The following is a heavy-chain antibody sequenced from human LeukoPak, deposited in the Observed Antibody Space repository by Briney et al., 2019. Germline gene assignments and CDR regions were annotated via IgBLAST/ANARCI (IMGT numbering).Heavy chain of an antibody. CDR3: ARTGRDSSWYIDES. CDR2: IRFDESDK. CDR1: GFTFSNYG. V-gene: IGHV3-33*01. J-gene: IGHJ4*02. D-gene: IGHD6-13*01. Sequence: PGGSLRLSCAASGFTFSNYGMHWVRQAPGKGLEWVAHIRFDESDKYYADSVKGRFTISRDNAKSSLYLQMNSLRAEDAALYYCARTGRDSSWYIDESWGQGTLVTVSS.